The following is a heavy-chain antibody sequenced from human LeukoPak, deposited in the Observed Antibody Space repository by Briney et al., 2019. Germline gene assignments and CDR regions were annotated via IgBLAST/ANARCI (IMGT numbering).Heavy chain of an antibody. Sequence: GGSLRLSCAASGFTFSSYAMSWVRQAPGKGLEWVSAISGSGGSTYYADSVKGRFTISRDNSKNTMYLQMNSLRAEDTAVYYCAKAQYCGSSSCYTWFGPWGQGTLVTVSS. CDR2: ISGSGGST. CDR3: AKAQYCGSSSCYTWFGP. D-gene: IGHD2-2*02. CDR1: GFTFSSYA. V-gene: IGHV3-23*01. J-gene: IGHJ5*02.